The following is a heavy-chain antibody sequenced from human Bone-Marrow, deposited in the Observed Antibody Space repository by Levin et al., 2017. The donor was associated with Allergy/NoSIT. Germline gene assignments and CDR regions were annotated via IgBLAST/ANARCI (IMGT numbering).Heavy chain of an antibody. J-gene: IGHJ4*02. Sequence: GESLKISCSASGFSFSSSTMHWVRQAPGKGLEHVSAIDSNGRSTDYAGSVKGRFTISRDNSKNALHLQMTSLRAEDTAMYYCVKSTMFRGGIFDHWGQGTLVTVSS. CDR2: IDSNGRST. CDR1: GFSFSSST. D-gene: IGHD3-10*01. V-gene: IGHV3-64D*06. CDR3: VKSTMFRGGIFDH.